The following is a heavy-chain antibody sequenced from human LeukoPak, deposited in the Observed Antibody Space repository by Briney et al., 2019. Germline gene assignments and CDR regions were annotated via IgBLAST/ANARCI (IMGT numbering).Heavy chain of an antibody. V-gene: IGHV3-21*01. J-gene: IGHJ4*02. CDR2: ISSSSSYI. D-gene: IGHD3-10*01. Sequence: GGSLRLSRAASGFTFSSYAMSWVRQAPGKGLEWVSSISSSSSYIYYADSVKGRFTISRDNAKNSLYLQMNSLRAEDTAVYYCASPSPGSNRALRYYFDYWGQGTLVTVSS. CDR3: ASPSPGSNRALRYYFDY. CDR1: GFTFSSYA.